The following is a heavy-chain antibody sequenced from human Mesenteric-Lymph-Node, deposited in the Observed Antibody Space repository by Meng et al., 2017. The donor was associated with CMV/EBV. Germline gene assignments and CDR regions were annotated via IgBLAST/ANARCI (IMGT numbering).Heavy chain of an antibody. CDR2: FSGSGGST. V-gene: IGHV3-23*01. Sequence: GESLKISCAASGFTFGSYAMSWVRQAPGKGLEWVSSFSGSGGSTYYADSVKGRFTISRDNSKNTLFLQMNSLRAEDTAVYYCAKGPYDYSNYGIDYWGQGTLVTVSS. CDR3: AKGPYDYSNYGIDY. CDR1: GFTFGSYA. J-gene: IGHJ4*02. D-gene: IGHD4-11*01.